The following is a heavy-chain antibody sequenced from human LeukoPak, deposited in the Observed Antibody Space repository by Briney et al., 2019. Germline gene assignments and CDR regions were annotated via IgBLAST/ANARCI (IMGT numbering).Heavy chain of an antibody. V-gene: IGHV4-30-4*01. CDR2: IYYSGST. CDR3: ARERPYYDFWSGSSSPYYFDY. Sequence: PSETLSLICTVSGGSISSGDYYWSWIRQPPGKGLEWIGYIYYSGSTYYNPSLKSRVTISVDTSKNQFSLKLSSVTAADTAVYYCARERPYYDFWSGSSSPYYFDYWGQGTLVTVSS. CDR1: GGSISSGDYY. J-gene: IGHJ4*02. D-gene: IGHD3-3*01.